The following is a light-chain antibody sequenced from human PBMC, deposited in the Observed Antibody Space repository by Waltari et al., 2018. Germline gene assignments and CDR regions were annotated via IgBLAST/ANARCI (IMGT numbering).Light chain of an antibody. V-gene: IGLV3-1*01. CDR2: EDA. CDR3: QTWDNYSAM. J-gene: IGLJ3*02. Sequence: SYELTQPPTLSVSPGQTASITCSGEKLGNMYTAWYQKKAGQSPLLIIYEDAKRPSGIPDRFIGSNFGTTSTLTIRETQPMDEADYFCQTWDNYSAMFGDGTKLTVL. CDR1: KLGNMY.